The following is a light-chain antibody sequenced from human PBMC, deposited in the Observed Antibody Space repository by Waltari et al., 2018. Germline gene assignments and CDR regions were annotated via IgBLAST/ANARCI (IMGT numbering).Light chain of an antibody. J-gene: IGKJ3*01. CDR2: GAS. CDR1: QSIATN. CDR3: HQYHNWPLT. Sequence: EIVMTQSPATLSVSPGERATLSCRASQSIATNLAWYQQQPGQAPKLIISGASTRATGIPARFSGSASGTEFTLTITSLQSEDFEVYYCHQYHNWPLTFGPGTRVDIK. V-gene: IGKV3-15*01.